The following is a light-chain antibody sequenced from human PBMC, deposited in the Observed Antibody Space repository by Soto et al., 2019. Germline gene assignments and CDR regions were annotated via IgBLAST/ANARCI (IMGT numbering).Light chain of an antibody. CDR1: QTVSTW. CDR3: QQYNTYPWT. J-gene: IGKJ1*01. Sequence: DIQMTQSPSTLSASVVDRVTITCRASQTVSTWLAWYQQKPGKVPKLLIYKASSLESGVPSRFSGSGSGTEFTLTISSLQPDDFATYHCQQYNTYPWTFGQGTKVDIK. V-gene: IGKV1-5*03. CDR2: KAS.